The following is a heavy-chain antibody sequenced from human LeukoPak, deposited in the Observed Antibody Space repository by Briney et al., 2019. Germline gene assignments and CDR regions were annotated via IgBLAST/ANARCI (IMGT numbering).Heavy chain of an antibody. CDR3: ANSSAPFWSGYPYYYYYMDV. J-gene: IGHJ6*03. Sequence: PSETLSLTCTVSGGSISSYYWSWIRQPAGKGLEWIGRIYTSGSTNYNPSLKSRVTMSVDTSKNQFSLRLSYVTAADTHGFYFANSSAPFWSGYPYYYYYMDVWGKGTTVTVSS. CDR1: GGSISSYY. V-gene: IGHV4-4*07. D-gene: IGHD3-3*01. CDR2: IYTSGST.